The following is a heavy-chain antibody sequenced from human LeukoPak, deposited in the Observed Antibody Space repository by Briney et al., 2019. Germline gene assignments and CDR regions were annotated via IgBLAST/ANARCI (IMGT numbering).Heavy chain of an antibody. V-gene: IGHV4-59*13. D-gene: IGHD3-16*01. CDR2: VFYSGNT. CDR3: ARGLPGRDAFDV. J-gene: IGHJ3*01. Sequence: SETLSLTCTVAGGSISSFYWNWIRQPPGKGLEWVGYVFYSGNTNYNPSLGSRVTISEDTSKNQFSLNLNSLTAADTAVYYCARGLPGRDAFDVWGQGTVVTVSS. CDR1: GGSISSFY.